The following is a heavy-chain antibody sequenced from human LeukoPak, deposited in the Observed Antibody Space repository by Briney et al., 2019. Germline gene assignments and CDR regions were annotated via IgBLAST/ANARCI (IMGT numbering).Heavy chain of an antibody. Sequence: PSETLSLTCTVSGYSISSGYYWGWIRQPPGKGLEWIGSIYHSGSTYYNPSLKSRVTISVDTSKNQFSLKLSSVTAADTAVYYCARHPRITMIVGYGNYFDYWGQGTLVTVSS. D-gene: IGHD3-22*01. V-gene: IGHV4-38-2*02. CDR2: IYHSGST. CDR3: ARHPRITMIVGYGNYFDY. CDR1: GYSISSGYY. J-gene: IGHJ4*02.